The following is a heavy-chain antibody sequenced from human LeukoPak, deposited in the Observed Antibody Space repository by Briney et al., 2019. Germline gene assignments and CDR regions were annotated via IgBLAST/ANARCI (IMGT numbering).Heavy chain of an antibody. Sequence: GASVKVSCKASGYTFTGYYMYWVRQAPAQGLEWVGWINPNSGGTNYAQKFQGRVTMTRDTSISTAYMELSRLRSDDTAVYYCARGMDSSSAYYYYYMDVWGKGTTVTVSS. CDR1: GYTFTGYY. CDR2: INPNSGGT. CDR3: ARGMDSSSAYYYYYMDV. D-gene: IGHD6-6*01. V-gene: IGHV1-2*02. J-gene: IGHJ6*03.